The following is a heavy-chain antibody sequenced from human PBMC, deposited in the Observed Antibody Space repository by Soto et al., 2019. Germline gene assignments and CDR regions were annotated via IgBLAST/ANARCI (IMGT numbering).Heavy chain of an antibody. V-gene: IGHV3-15*07. CDR3: TIESYTTNIPVRFDY. CDR1: RFTVSSGW. Sequence: PSGSLRDSCAMARFTVSSGWINRVRQTPRTGLAWVGRVKSKNDGGKTDFAATVKGRLEISSDDSKNMVYLDMNSLQPAAPAMYYCTIESYTTNIPVRFDYWG. D-gene: IGHD1-26*01. CDR2: VKSKNDGGKT. J-gene: IGHJ4*01.